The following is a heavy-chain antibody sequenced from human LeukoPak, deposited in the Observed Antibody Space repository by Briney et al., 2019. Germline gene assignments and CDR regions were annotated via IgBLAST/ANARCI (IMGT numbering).Heavy chain of an antibody. J-gene: IGHJ2*01. CDR1: GGFISSYY. CDR3: VRRQWELQYFDP. Sequence: PSETLSLTCTVSGGFISSYYWSWIRQPPGKGLEWIGYIYYSRTTEYNPSLKSRVTISADTSKNQFSLKLNSVTAADTAVYYCVRRQWELQYFDPWGRGTLVAVSS. V-gene: IGHV4-59*01. D-gene: IGHD1-26*01. CDR2: IYYSRTT.